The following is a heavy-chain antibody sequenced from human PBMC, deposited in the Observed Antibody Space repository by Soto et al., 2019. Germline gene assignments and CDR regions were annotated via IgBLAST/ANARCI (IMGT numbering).Heavy chain of an antibody. D-gene: IGHD2-15*01. Sequence: EVQLVESXGGLVQPGGSLRLSCAASGFDFSNSWIHWVRQGPGKGLVWVSHINSDGSGTTYADSVKGRFTISRDNAKNTVYLQMNSLRAEDTAVYYCAKDTAYAMDVWGQGTTVTVSS. CDR2: INSDGSGT. V-gene: IGHV3-74*01. CDR3: AKDTAYAMDV. CDR1: GFDFSNSW. J-gene: IGHJ6*02.